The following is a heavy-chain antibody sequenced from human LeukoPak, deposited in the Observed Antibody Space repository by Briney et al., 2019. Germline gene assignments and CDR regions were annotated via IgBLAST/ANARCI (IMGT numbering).Heavy chain of an antibody. CDR1: GYTFTGHY. Sequence: ASVKVSCKASGYTFTGHYMHWVRQAPGQGLEWMGRINPNSGGANYAQKFQGRVTMTRDTSISTAYMELSRLRSDDTAVYYCARVGYYDTSGLYYFDYWGQGTLVTVSP. CDR3: ARVGYYDTSGLYYFDY. J-gene: IGHJ4*02. CDR2: INPNSGGA. V-gene: IGHV1-2*06. D-gene: IGHD3-22*01.